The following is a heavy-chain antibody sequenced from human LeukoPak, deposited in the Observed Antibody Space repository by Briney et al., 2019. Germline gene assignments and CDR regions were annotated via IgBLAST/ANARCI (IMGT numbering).Heavy chain of an antibody. Sequence: SETLSLTCTVSGGYIHTYYWAWIRQPAGKGLEWVGRANAGGHRDYNPSLKSRVSMSIDESANQFSLNLMSVTAADKAVYYCARDREHSYGSDFGHWGQGILVTVSA. CDR2: ANAGGHR. V-gene: IGHV4-4*07. D-gene: IGHD5-18*01. CDR3: ARDREHSYGSDFGH. J-gene: IGHJ4*02. CDR1: GGYIHTYY.